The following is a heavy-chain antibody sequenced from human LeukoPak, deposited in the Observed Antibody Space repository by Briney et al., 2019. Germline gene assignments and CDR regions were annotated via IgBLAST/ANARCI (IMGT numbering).Heavy chain of an antibody. CDR3: AKDATAVVGTVYMDV. CDR2: ITGSGGRT. J-gene: IGHJ6*03. V-gene: IGHV3-23*01. CDR1: GFTFSSYA. D-gene: IGHD6-13*01. Sequence: PGGSLRLSCAASGFTFSSYAMNWVRQAPGKGLEWVSAITGSGGRTYYADSVKGRFTISRDNSKNTLYLQMDSLRAEDTAVYYCAKDATAVVGTVYMDVWGKGTTVTISS.